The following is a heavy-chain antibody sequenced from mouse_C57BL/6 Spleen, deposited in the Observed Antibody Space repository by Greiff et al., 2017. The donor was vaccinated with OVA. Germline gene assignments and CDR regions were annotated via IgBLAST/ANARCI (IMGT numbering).Heavy chain of an antibody. Sequence: EVMLVESGGGLVQPGGSLKLSCAASGFTFSDYYMYWVSQTPGKRLEWVAYISNGGGSTYYPDTVKGRFTISRDNAKNTLYLQMSRLKSEATAMYYCARGSDKMAYYYAMDYWGQGPSVTVSS. V-gene: IGHV5-12*01. J-gene: IGHJ4*01. CDR1: GFTFSDYY. CDR2: ISNGGGST. D-gene: IGHD2-13*01. CDR3: ARGSDKMAYYYAMDY.